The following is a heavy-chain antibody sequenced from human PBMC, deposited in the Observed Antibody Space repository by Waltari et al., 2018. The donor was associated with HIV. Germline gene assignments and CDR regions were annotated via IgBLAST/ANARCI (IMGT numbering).Heavy chain of an antibody. J-gene: IGHJ3*02. CDR1: GYSFTSYW. CDR2: MEPRCAYT. CDR3: ARQDSSSWYGNAVDI. Sequence: EVQLVQSGAEVKKPGESLRISCKGSGYSFTSYWISWVRQMPGKGLEWMGRMEPRCAYTNSGPSFQGHVTISADKSSSTAYRQWSSLKASDTAMYYCARQDSSSWYGNAVDIWGQGTMVTVSS. V-gene: IGHV5-10-1*01. D-gene: IGHD6-13*01.